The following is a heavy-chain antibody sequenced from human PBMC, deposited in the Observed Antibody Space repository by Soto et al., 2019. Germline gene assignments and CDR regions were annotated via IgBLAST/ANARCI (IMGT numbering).Heavy chain of an antibody. CDR1: GYTFTSYD. V-gene: IGHV1-8*01. CDR3: ARVTTYYYDSSGYYDAFDI. D-gene: IGHD3-22*01. CDR2: MNPNSGNT. Sequence: GASVKVSCKASGYTFTSYDINWVRQATGQGLEWMGWMNPNSGNTGYAQKFQGRVTMTRNTSISTAYMELSSLRSEDTAVYYCARVTTYYYDSSGYYDAFDIWGQGTMVTVS. J-gene: IGHJ3*02.